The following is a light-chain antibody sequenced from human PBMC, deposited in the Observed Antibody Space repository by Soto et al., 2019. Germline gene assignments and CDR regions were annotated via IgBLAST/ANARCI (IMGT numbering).Light chain of an antibody. CDR3: QQVDSYPRT. CDR2: AAS. Sequence: DIEMTQSPSSLSASVGDRVTITCRASQSISSYLNWYQQKPGKAPKLLIYAASTLQTGVPSRFSGSGSGTDFSLTISSLHPEDVATYYCQQVDSYPRTFGQGTKAAIK. V-gene: IGKV1-39*01. J-gene: IGKJ1*01. CDR1: QSISSY.